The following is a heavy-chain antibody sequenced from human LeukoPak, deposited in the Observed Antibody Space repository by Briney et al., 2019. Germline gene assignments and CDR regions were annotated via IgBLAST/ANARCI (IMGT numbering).Heavy chain of an antibody. Sequence: PSETLSLTCAVSGGSISSGNWWNWVRQSPGKGLEWIGEIYQSGSTTYNPSLKSRVTMSMDKSKNESSLRLTSVTAADTAVYFCAREGGCSGGSCSAFDLWGQGTLVIVSS. V-gene: IGHV4-4*02. CDR2: IYQSGST. D-gene: IGHD2-15*01. CDR3: AREGGCSGGSCSAFDL. J-gene: IGHJ4*02. CDR1: GGSISSGNW.